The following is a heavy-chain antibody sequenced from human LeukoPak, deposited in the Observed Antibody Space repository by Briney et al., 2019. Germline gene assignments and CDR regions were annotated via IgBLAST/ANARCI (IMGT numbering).Heavy chain of an antibody. CDR1: GGSFSGYY. CDR2: IYYSGST. V-gene: IGHV4-59*01. Sequence: PSETLSLTCAVYGGSFSGYYWSWIRQPPGRGLEWIGYIYYSGSTNYNPSLNSRVTISIDTSKNQFSLKLTSVTAADTAVYYCARDRTLPDWWGQGTLVTVSS. CDR3: ARDRTLPDW. D-gene: IGHD3-16*01. J-gene: IGHJ4*02.